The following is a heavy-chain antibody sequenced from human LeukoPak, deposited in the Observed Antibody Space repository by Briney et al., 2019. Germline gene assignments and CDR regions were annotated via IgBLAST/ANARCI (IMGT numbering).Heavy chain of an antibody. CDR3: ARDLLQGSGWYPPRVAYYYYGMDV. J-gene: IGHJ6*02. Sequence: PSETLSLTCTVSGGSISSYYWSWIRQPPGKGLEWIGYIYYSGSTNYNPSLKSRVTISVDTSKNQFSLKLSSVTAADTAVYYCARDLLQGSGWYPPRVAYYYYGMDVWGQGTTVTVSS. V-gene: IGHV4-59*01. CDR2: IYYSGST. CDR1: GGSISSYY. D-gene: IGHD6-19*01.